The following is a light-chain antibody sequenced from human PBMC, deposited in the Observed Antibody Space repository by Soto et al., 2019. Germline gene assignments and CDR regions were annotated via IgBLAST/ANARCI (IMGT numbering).Light chain of an antibody. J-gene: IGKJ1*01. Sequence: ELVLTQTPATPTLSPWTLSTLSCRASQRVSSSLAWYQQQPGQAPRLLTYDASNRATGIPARFSGSGSGTDFTRTISSLDPEDFTDYYCQQRSNWWTFGQATKGDIK. CDR2: DAS. CDR3: QQRSNWWT. CDR1: QRVSSS. V-gene: IGKV3-11*01.